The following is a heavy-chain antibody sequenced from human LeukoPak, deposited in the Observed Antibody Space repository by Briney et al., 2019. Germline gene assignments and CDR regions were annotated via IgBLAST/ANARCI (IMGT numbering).Heavy chain of an antibody. V-gene: IGHV3-23*01. CDR3: AKGPRASGWTYFDY. Sequence: PGGSLRLSCAASGFTFSSYAMSWVRQAPGKGLDWVSVISRSGGSTYSAESVKGRFTISRDNSKNTLYLQMNSLRVEDTAVYYCAKGPRASGWTYFDYWGQGTLVTVSS. CDR1: GFTFSSYA. D-gene: IGHD6-19*01. CDR2: ISRSGGST. J-gene: IGHJ4*02.